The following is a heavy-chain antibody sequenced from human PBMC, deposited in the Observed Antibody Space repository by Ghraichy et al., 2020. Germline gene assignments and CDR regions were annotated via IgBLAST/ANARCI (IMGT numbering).Heavy chain of an antibody. J-gene: IGHJ3*02. Sequence: GGSLRLSCAASAFMFSNYAMTWVRQAPGKGLEWVSTIGGSGSRTYYTDSVKGRFTISRDNSKNTLYLQMNSLRAEDTAVYYCAKDRDYYDSSGYYFNDFDIWGQGTPVTVSS. CDR2: IGGSGSRT. D-gene: IGHD3-22*01. V-gene: IGHV3-23*01. CDR3: AKDRDYYDSSGYYFNDFDI. CDR1: AFMFSNYA.